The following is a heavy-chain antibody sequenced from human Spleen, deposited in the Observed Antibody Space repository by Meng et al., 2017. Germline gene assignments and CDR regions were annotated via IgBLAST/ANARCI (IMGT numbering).Heavy chain of an antibody. V-gene: IGHV3-9*01. D-gene: IGHD6-19*01. CDR2: ISWNSGTI. Sequence: GGSLRLSCVSSGFTFSNYAMTWVRQAPGKGLEWVSSISWNSGTIEYADSVKGRFTISRDNAKNSLYLQMNSLRAEDTALYYCAKDKLGETVVAATYDYWGQGTLVTVSS. CDR3: AKDKLGETVVAATYDY. J-gene: IGHJ4*02. CDR1: GFTFSNYA.